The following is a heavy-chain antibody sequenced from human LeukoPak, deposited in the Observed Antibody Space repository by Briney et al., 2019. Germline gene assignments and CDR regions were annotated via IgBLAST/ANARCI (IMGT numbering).Heavy chain of an antibody. CDR1: GFTLSSYG. V-gene: IGHV3-30*18. J-gene: IGHJ3*02. CDR2: ISYDGSNK. D-gene: IGHD3-3*01. Sequence: SGGSLRLSCAASGFTLSSYGMHWVRQAPGKGLEWVAVISYDGSNKYYADSVKGRFTISRDNSKNTLYLQMNSLRAEDTAVYYCAKPKTPLYDFWSGKPYDAFDIWGQGTMVTVSS. CDR3: AKPKTPLYDFWSGKPYDAFDI.